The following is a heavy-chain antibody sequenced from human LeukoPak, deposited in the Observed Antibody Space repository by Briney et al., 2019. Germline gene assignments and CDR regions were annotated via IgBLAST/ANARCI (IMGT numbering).Heavy chain of an antibody. V-gene: IGHV1-69*13. D-gene: IGHD5-18*01. CDR1: RGTFSSYV. CDR3: ASRGYSYGYSYFDY. CDR2: FIPIFSTA. J-gene: IGHJ4*02. Sequence: SVKVSCKASRGTFSSYVISWVRQSPGQGLRWWGGFIPIFSTANYAQKFQGRVTITADESTSTAYMELSSLRSEDTAVYYCASRGYSYGYSYFDYWGQGTLVTVSS.